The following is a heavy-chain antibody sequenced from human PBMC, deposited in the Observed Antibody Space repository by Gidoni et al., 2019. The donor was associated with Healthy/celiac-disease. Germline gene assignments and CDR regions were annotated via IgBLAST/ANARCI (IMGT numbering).Heavy chain of an antibody. Sequence: QVQLVESGGGVVQPGRSLRLSCAASGFTFSSYGTHWVRKAPGKGLEWVAVIWYDGSNKYYADSVKGRFTISRDNSKNTLYLQMNSLRAEDTAVYYCASLSSVYDILTGYYPKTENDAFDIWGQGTMVTVSS. D-gene: IGHD3-9*01. CDR3: ASLSSVYDILTGYYPKTENDAFDI. V-gene: IGHV3-33*01. CDR1: GFTFSSYG. J-gene: IGHJ3*02. CDR2: IWYDGSNK.